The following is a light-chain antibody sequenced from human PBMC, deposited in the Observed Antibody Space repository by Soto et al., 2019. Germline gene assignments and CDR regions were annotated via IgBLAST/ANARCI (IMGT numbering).Light chain of an antibody. CDR3: SSYTSSSTGV. J-gene: IGLJ3*02. Sequence: QSALTQPASVSGSPGQSIAISCTGTSSDVGGYNYVSWYQQHPGKTPNLMSYDVSTRPSGVSNRFSGSKSGNTASLTISGIQAEDEADYYCSSYTSSSTGVVGGGTKVTVL. CDR1: SSDVGGYNY. V-gene: IGLV2-14*01. CDR2: DVS.